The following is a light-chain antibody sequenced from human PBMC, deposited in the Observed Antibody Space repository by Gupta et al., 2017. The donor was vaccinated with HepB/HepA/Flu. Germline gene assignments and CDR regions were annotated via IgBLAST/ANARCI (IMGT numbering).Light chain of an antibody. Sequence: DIQMTQSPSSLSASVGDRVTITCRASQSIHSYLNWYQQKPGKAPKVLIYAASGLVSGVPSRFSGSGSGTDFTLTISSLQPEDFATYYCQQRDSTPRTFGQGTKVEV. CDR3: QQRDSTPRT. CDR2: AAS. J-gene: IGKJ1*01. CDR1: QSIHSY. V-gene: IGKV1-39*01.